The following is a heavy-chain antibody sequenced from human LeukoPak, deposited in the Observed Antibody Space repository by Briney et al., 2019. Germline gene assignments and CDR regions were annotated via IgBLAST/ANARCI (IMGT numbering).Heavy chain of an antibody. V-gene: IGHV4-59*01. J-gene: IGHJ4*02. CDR2: IYYAGST. CDR1: GGSINSYY. CDR3: ARYQRGYSTSFDY. D-gene: IGHD6-13*01. Sequence: SETLSLTRTVSGGSINSYYWSWIRQPPRKVLEWIGYIYYAGSTKYNPSLKSRVTISVDTSKNQFSLQLSSVTAADTAVYYCARYQRGYSTSFDYWGQGTLVTVSS.